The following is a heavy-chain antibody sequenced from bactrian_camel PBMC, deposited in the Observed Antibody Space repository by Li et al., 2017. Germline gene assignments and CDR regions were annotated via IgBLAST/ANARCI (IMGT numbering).Heavy chain of an antibody. CDR3: AADSGSRWCPLMPAPYSY. Sequence: DVQLVESGGGSVQVGGSLRLSCVASGDTTGRYCMGWFRQAPGKEREGVAAIYRSDGSTYYADSVKGRFTISQDNAKNTLYLQMNSLEPEDTAMYYCAADSGSRWCPLMPAPYSYWGQGTQVTVS. D-gene: IGHD6*01. J-gene: IGHJ4*01. CDR1: GDTTGRYC. CDR2: IYRSDGST. V-gene: IGHV3S31*01.